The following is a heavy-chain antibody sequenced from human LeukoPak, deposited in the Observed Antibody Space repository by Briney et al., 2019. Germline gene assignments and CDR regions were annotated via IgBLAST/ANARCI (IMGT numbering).Heavy chain of an antibody. CDR3: ARAGSGWYGGFDY. CDR2: IYSDGST. D-gene: IGHD6-19*01. V-gene: IGHV3-53*01. Sequence: GGSLRLSRAASVFTVSSNYMSSVRQAPGRGREWGSVIYSDGSTYYADPVKGRFTISRDNSKNTLYLQMNSLRAEDTAVYYCARAGSGWYGGFDYWGQGTLVTVSS. CDR1: VFTVSSNY. J-gene: IGHJ4*02.